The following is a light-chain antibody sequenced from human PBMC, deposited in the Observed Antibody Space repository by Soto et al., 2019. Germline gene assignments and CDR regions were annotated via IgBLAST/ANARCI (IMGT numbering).Light chain of an antibody. CDR3: QQDYSYPQT. CDR1: QGISSY. Sequence: AIRMTQSPSSFSASTGDRVTITCRASQGISSYLAWYQQKPGKAPKLLIYAESTLQSGVPSRFSGSGYGTDFTLTISGLQSEDFATYYCQQDYSYPQTFGQGTKVEI. J-gene: IGKJ1*01. CDR2: AES. V-gene: IGKV1-8*01.